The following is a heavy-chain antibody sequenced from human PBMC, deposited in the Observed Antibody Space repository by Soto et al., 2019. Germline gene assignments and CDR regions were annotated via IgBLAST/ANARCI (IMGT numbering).Heavy chain of an antibody. CDR1: GYTFTSYG. V-gene: IGHV1-18*01. J-gene: IGHJ4*02. Sequence: ASVKVSCKASGYTFTSYGISWVRQAPGQGLEWMGWISAYNGNTNYAQKLQGRVTMTTDTSTSTAYMELRSLRSDDTAVYYCARDLIVVVAATGNCFDYWGQGTLVTV. CDR3: ARDLIVVVAATGNCFDY. CDR2: ISAYNGNT. D-gene: IGHD2-15*01.